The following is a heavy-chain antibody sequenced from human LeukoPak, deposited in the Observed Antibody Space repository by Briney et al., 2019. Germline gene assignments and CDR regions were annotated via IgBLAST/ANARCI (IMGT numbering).Heavy chain of an antibody. D-gene: IGHD3-10*01. CDR3: AGDRYYYGSGSYQYYYYYYRDV. V-gene: IGHV1-18*01. J-gene: IGHJ6*03. CDR2: ISAYNGNT. Sequence: ASVKVSCKASGYTFTSYVISWVRQAPGQGLEWMGWISAYNGNTNYARKLQGRVTMTTDTSTSPAYMELRSLRSDDTAVYYCAGDRYYYGSGSYQYYYYYYRDVWGKDTTDTISS. CDR1: GYTFTSYV.